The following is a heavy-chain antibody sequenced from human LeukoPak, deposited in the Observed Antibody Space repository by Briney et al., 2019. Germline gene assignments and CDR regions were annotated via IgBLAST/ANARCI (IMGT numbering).Heavy chain of an antibody. Sequence: GGSLRLSCAASGFTFSSYAMHWVRQAPGKGLEWVAVISHDGSNKYYADSVKGRFTISRDNSKNTLYLQMNSLRAEDTAVYYCASGVTIFGVVIDYFDYWGQGTLVTVSS. CDR2: ISHDGSNK. V-gene: IGHV3-30-3*01. CDR3: ASGVTIFGVVIDYFDY. D-gene: IGHD3-3*01. J-gene: IGHJ4*02. CDR1: GFTFSSYA.